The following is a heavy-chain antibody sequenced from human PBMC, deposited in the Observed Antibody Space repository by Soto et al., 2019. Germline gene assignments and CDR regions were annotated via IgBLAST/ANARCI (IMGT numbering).Heavy chain of an antibody. CDR3: ARDFSDHLGELTGSGDY. CDR2: INSDGSST. Sequence: GGSLRLSCAASGFTFSSYWMHWVRQAPGKGLVWVSRINSDGSSTSYADSVKGRFTISRDNAKNTLYLQMNSLRAEDTAVYYCARDFSDHLGELTGSGDYWGQGTLVTVSS. V-gene: IGHV3-74*01. CDR1: GFTFSSYW. J-gene: IGHJ4*02. D-gene: IGHD3-16*01.